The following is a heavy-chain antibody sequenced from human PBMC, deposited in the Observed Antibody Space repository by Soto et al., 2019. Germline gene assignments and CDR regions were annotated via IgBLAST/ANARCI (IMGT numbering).Heavy chain of an antibody. CDR3: AVQGDYDFWSGNNWFDP. J-gene: IGHJ5*02. Sequence: GGSLRLSCAASGFTFSSYSMSWVRQAPGKGLEWVSAISGSGGSTYYADSVKGRFTTSRDNSKNTLYLQMNSLRAEDTAVYYCAVQGDYDFWSGNNWFDPWGQGTLVTVSS. CDR2: ISGSGGST. CDR1: GFTFSSYS. V-gene: IGHV3-23*01. D-gene: IGHD3-3*01.